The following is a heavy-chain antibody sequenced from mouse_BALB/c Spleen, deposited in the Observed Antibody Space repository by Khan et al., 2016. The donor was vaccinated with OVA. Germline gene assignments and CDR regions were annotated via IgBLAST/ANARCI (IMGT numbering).Heavy chain of an antibody. D-gene: IGHD2-2*01. CDR2: IWGDGST. Sequence: VQLQESGPGLVAPSQSLSITCSVSGFALSNYGVSWIRQPPGKGLEWMGIIWGDGSTNFHSALRSRLSISKDNSNSQVFLKLISLQTDDTATYSCARLSYSGYDRYAMDYWGQGTSVTVSS. J-gene: IGHJ4*01. CDR1: GFALSNYG. V-gene: IGHV2-3*01. CDR3: ARLSYSGYDRYAMDY.